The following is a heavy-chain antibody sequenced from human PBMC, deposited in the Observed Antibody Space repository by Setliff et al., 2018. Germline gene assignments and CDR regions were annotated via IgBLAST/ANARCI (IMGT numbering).Heavy chain of an antibody. CDR2: ITSSGGDT. V-gene: IGHV3-23*01. Sequence: PGGSLRLSCAASGLTFSSYDMNWVRQAPGEGLEWVSTITSSGGDTYYADSVKGRFTISRDNSNSEVFLQMDSLRAEDTAVYYCARDQARWLVAAGTFDYWGLGALVTVSS. D-gene: IGHD1-1*01. J-gene: IGHJ4*02. CDR3: ARDQARWLVAAGTFDY. CDR1: GLTFSSYD.